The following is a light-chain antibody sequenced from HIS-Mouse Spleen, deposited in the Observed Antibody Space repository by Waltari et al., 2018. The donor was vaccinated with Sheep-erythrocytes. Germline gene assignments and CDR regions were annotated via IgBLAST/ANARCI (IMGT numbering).Light chain of an antibody. CDR3: QQANSFPIT. J-gene: IGKJ5*01. CDR1: QGISSW. CDR2: AAS. V-gene: IGKV1-12*01. Sequence: DIQMTQSPSSVSASVGDRVTITCRASQGISSWLAWSQQKPGKAPKLLIYAASSLQSVVPSRFSGSGSGTDFTLTISSLQPEDFATYYCQQANSFPITFGQGTRLEIK.